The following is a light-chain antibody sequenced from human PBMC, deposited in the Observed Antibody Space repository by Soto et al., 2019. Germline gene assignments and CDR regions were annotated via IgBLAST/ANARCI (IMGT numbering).Light chain of an antibody. Sequence: EIQVTQSPSTLSASVGDRVTITCRASKNINTWVAWYQQKPGKAPKLLIYDASSLQSGVPSRFSGSGSGTEFSLSITGLQPDDFATYYCQYYRGLSSFGPGTKVDI. J-gene: IGKJ3*01. CDR3: QYYRGLSS. V-gene: IGKV1-5*01. CDR1: KNINTW. CDR2: DAS.